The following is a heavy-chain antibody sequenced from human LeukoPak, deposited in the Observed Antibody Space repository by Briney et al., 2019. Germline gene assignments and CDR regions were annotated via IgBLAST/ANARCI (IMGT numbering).Heavy chain of an antibody. V-gene: IGHV3-23*01. Sequence: GGSLRLSCEVSGFTFTSHAMTWVRQAPGKGLEWVSTVSGSGGGTYYADSVKGRVTVSRDNSKNTLYLQMNSLRAEDTAVYYCAKDFEFDILSSSVGADAFDIWGQGTVVTVSS. J-gene: IGHJ3*02. CDR1: GFTFTSHA. D-gene: IGHD3-9*01. CDR3: AKDFEFDILSSSVGADAFDI. CDR2: VSGSGGGT.